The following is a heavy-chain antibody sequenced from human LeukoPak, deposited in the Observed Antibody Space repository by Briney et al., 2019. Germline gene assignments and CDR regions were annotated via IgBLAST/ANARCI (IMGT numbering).Heavy chain of an antibody. CDR2: VSYSGST. J-gene: IGHJ4*02. CDR1: GVSMRTYY. CDR3: ARVVSGPYSSSWYPRDY. D-gene: IGHD6-13*01. Sequence: SETLSLTCTVSGVSMRTYYWSWIRQPPGKGLEWIGYVSYSGSTDYNPSLKSRVTISVGTSKNQFSLKLSSVTAADTAVYYCARVVSGPYSSSWYPRDYWGQGTLVTVSS. V-gene: IGHV4-59*12.